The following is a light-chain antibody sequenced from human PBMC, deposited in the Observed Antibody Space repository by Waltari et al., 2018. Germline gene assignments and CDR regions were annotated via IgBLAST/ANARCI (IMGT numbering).Light chain of an antibody. J-gene: IGLJ1*01. Sequence: QSVLTQPPSVSGAPGQRVTISCTGSSSNIGAGFDVHWYQQLPGTAPKLLIDLNTNLPSGVPDRFSGSRSGASASLAITGLLAEDEADYYCQSYDSSLRTYVFGTGTKVTVL. CDR3: QSYDSSLRTYV. CDR2: LNT. CDR1: SSNIGAGFD. V-gene: IGLV1-40*01.